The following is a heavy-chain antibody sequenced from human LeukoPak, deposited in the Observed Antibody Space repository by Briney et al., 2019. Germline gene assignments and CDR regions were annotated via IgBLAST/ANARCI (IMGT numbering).Heavy chain of an antibody. CDR2: ISAYNGNT. CDR1: GYTFTSYG. V-gene: IGHV1-18*01. Sequence: ASVKVSCKTSGYTFTSYGISWVRQAPGQGLEWMGWISAYNGNTNYAQKLQGRVTMTTDTSTSTAYMELRSLRSDDTAVYCCARQYYYDSSGYYYSYYYYYYMDVWGKGTTVTVSS. D-gene: IGHD3-22*01. CDR3: ARQYYYDSSGYYYSYYYYYYMDV. J-gene: IGHJ6*03.